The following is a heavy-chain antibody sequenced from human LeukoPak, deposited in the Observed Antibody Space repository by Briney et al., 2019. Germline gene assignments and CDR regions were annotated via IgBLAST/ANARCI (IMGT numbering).Heavy chain of an antibody. J-gene: IGHJ6*03. CDR1: GFTFSSYG. CDR3: AREAIQLWPRFRGYYYYMDV. D-gene: IGHD5-18*01. CDR2: IRYDGSNK. Sequence: GGSLRLSCAASGFTFSSYGMHWVRQAPGKGLEWVAFIRYDGSNKYYADSVKGRFTISRDNSKNTLYLQMNSLRAEDTAVYYCAREAIQLWPRFRGYYYYMDVWGKGTTVTVSS. V-gene: IGHV3-30*02.